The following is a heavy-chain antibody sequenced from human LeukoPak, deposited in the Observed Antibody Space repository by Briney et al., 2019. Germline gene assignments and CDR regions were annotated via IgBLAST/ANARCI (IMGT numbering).Heavy chain of an antibody. D-gene: IGHD3-10*01. Sequence: GGSLRLSCAASGFTFSSYSMNWVRQAPGKGLEWVSSISSSSSYIYYADSVKGRFTISRDNAKNSLYLQMNSLRAEDTAVYYCSWLGELLGHVYYYYYGMDVWGQGTTVTVSS. CDR1: GFTFSSYS. J-gene: IGHJ6*02. V-gene: IGHV3-21*01. CDR2: ISSSSSYI. CDR3: SWLGELLGHVYYYYYGMDV.